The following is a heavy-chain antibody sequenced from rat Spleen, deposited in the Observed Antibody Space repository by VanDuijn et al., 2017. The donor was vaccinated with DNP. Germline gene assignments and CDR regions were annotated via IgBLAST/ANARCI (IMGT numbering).Heavy chain of an antibody. CDR1: GFTFSNYH. CDR2: IIYDGSRT. V-gene: IGHV5S10*01. D-gene: IGHD1-11*01. J-gene: IGHJ3*01. CDR3: ATGVYGGYEDWFAN. Sequence: EVQLVESGGGLVQPGRSLKLSCAASGFTFSNYHMAWVRQAPKKGLEWVATIIYDGSRTYYRDSVKGRFTISRDNAKSTLCLQMDSLRPEDTATYYCATGVYGGYEDWFANWGQGTLVTVSS.